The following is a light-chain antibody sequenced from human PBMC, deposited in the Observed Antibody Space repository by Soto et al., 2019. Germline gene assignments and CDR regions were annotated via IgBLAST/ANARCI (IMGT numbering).Light chain of an antibody. J-gene: IGKJ2*01. CDR3: QQYNSYSF. CDR2: DAS. CDR1: QSISSW. V-gene: IGKV1-5*01. Sequence: DIQMTQSPSTLSASVGDRVTITCRASQSISSWLAWYQQKPGKAPKLLIYDASSLESGVPSRFSGSGSGTEFPLTISSLQPDDFATYYCQQYNSYSFFGQGTKLEIK.